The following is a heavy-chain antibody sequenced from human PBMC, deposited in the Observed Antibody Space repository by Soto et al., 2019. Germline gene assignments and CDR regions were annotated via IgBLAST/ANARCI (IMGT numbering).Heavy chain of an antibody. Sequence: GGSLRLSCAASGFTFSSYGMHWVRQAPGKGLEWVAVTSYDGSNKYYADSVKGRFTISRDNSKNTLYLQMNSLRAEDTAVYYCAKSGDSTGYFDYWGQGTLVTVSS. V-gene: IGHV3-30*18. J-gene: IGHJ4*02. CDR1: GFTFSSYG. CDR2: TSYDGSNK. CDR3: AKSGDSTGYFDY. D-gene: IGHD3-10*01.